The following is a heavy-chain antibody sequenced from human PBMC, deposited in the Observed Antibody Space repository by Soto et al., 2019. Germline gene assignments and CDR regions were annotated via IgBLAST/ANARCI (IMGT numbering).Heavy chain of an antibody. CDR3: ARGSYHDGYYFDY. J-gene: IGHJ4*02. Sequence: GSLRLSCAASGFTVSSNYMSWVRQAPGKGLEWVSIIYSGGSTYYADSVKGRFTISRDNSKNTLYLQMNSLRAEDTAVYYCARGSYHDGYYFDYWGQGALVTVSS. D-gene: IGHD3-10*01. CDR1: GFTVSSNY. V-gene: IGHV3-53*01. CDR2: IYSGGST.